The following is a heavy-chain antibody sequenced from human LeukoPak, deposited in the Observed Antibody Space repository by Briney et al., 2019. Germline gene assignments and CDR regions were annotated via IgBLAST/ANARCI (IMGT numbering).Heavy chain of an antibody. CDR2: TSSSSSTI. CDR3: ARENYASGSYGDY. CDR1: GFTFSGYD. J-gene: IGHJ4*02. D-gene: IGHD3-10*01. V-gene: IGHV3-48*01. Sequence: GGSLRLSCAASGFTFSGYDMSWVRQAPEKGLEWVSYTSSSSSTIYYADSVKGRFTISRDNAKNSLYLQMNSLRAEDTAVYYCARENYASGSYGDYWGQGTLVTVSS.